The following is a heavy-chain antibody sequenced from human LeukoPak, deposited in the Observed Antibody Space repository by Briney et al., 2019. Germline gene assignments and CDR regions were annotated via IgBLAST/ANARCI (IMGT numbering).Heavy chain of an antibody. CDR3: ARVAVSGPTGWFDS. Sequence: GGSLRLSCAASGFTFSSYSMNWVRQAPGKGLEWISYISSTSDIIYYADSVRGRFTISRDNARNSLYLQMNSLRAEDTAVYYCARVAVSGPTGWFDSWGQGTLVIVSS. V-gene: IGHV3-48*04. CDR1: GFTFSSYS. J-gene: IGHJ5*01. CDR2: ISSTSDII. D-gene: IGHD2-8*02.